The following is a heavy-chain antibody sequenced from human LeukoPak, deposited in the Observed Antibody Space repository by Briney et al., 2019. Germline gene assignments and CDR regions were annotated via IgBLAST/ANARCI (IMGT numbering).Heavy chain of an antibody. D-gene: IGHD1-26*01. CDR1: GGSFSGYY. CDR3: ARVGARFKISWFDP. V-gene: IGHV4-34*01. J-gene: IGHJ5*02. Sequence: SETLSLTCAVYGGSFSGYYWSWIRQPPGKGLEWLGEINHSGSTNYNPSLKSRVTISVDTSKNQFSLKLSSVTAADTAVYYCARVGARFKISWFDPWGQGTLVTVSS. CDR2: INHSGST.